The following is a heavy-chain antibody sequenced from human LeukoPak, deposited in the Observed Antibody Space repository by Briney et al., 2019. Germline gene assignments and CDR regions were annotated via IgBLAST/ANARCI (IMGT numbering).Heavy chain of an antibody. D-gene: IGHD1-26*01. CDR1: GFTFTSYS. V-gene: IGHV3-23*01. CDR2: ISGGGGST. CDR3: AKGGKWDVTPFDY. J-gene: IGHJ4*02. Sequence: GGSLRLPCAASGFTFTSYSMNWVRQAPGKGLEWVSTISGGGGSTYYADSVKGRFTISRDNSKNTLYLQVNSLRAEDTAVYYCAKGGKWDVTPFDYWGQGTLVTASS.